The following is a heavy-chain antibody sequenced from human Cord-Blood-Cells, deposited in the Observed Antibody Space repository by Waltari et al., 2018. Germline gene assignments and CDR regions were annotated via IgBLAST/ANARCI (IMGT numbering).Heavy chain of an antibody. D-gene: IGHD2-21*02. V-gene: IGHV4-34*01. J-gene: IGHJ4*02. CDR2: INHSGST. CDR3: ARGTQIVVTAIDY. CDR1: GGSFSGYY. Sequence: QVQLQQWGAGLLKPSETLSLTCAVYGGSFSGYYWSWIRQPPGKGLEWIGEINHSGSTNYNPSLKSRVTISVDTSKNQFSLKLSSVTAADTAVYYCARGTQIVVTAIDYWGQGTLVTVSS.